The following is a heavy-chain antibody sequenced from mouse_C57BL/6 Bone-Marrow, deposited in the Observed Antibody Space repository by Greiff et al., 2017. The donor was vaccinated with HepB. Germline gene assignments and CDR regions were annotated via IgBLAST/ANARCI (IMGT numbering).Heavy chain of an antibody. CDR2: IDPANGKT. CDR1: GFNIKNTY. CDR3: ARSVYYYGRSYVGFDY. V-gene: IGHV14-3*01. Sequence: EVQLQQSVAELVRPGASVKLSCTASGFNIKNTYMHWVKQRPEQGLEWIGRIDPANGKTTYAPTFQGKATITADTSSNTAYLHLSSLKADDTAIYYCARSVYYYGRSYVGFDYWGQGTTLTVSS. D-gene: IGHD1-1*01. J-gene: IGHJ2*01.